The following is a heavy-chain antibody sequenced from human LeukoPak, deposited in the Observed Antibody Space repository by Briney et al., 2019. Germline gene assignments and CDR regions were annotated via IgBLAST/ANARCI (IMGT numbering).Heavy chain of an antibody. V-gene: IGHV4-38-2*02. CDR1: GYSISSGYY. CDR2: IFHSGST. CDR3: ASILGKTLFDY. J-gene: IGHJ4*02. Sequence: SETLSLTCTVSGYSISSGYYWGWIRQPPGKGLEWIGSIFHSGSTYYNPSLKSRVTISVDTSKNQFSLKLSSVAAADTAVYYCASILGKTLFDYWGQGTLVTVSS. D-gene: IGHD3-9*01.